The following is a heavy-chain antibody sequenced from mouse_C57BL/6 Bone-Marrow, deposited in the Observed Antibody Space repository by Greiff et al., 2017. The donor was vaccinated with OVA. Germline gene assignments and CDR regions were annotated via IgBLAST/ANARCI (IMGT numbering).Heavy chain of an antibody. CDR1: GYAFSSSW. J-gene: IGHJ3*01. Sequence: VQLQQSGPELVKPGDSVKISCKASGYAFSSSWMNWVKQRPGKGLEWIGRIYPGDGDTNYNGKFKGKATLTADKSSSTAYIQLSSLTSEDSAVYYCARRSGFAYWGQGTLVTVSA. CDR3: ARRSGFAY. CDR2: IYPGDGDT. V-gene: IGHV1-82*01.